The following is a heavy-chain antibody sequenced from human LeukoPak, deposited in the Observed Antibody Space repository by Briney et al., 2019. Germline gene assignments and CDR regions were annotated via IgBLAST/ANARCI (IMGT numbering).Heavy chain of an antibody. CDR3: ARSSSYVRRYYDILTGYFSYYYYYMDV. D-gene: IGHD3-9*01. CDR2: IYHSGST. V-gene: IGHV4-4*02. J-gene: IGHJ6*03. CDR1: GGSISSSNW. Sequence: SGTLSLTCAVSGGSISSSNWWSWVRQPPGKGLEWIGEIYHSGSTNYNPSLKSRVTISVDKSKNQFSLKLSSVTAADTAVYYCARSSSYVRRYYDILTGYFSYYYYYMDVWGKGTTVTISS.